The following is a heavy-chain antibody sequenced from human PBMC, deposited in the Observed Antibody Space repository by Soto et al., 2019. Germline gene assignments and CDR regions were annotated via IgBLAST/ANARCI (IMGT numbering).Heavy chain of an antibody. CDR1: GYSFAGYW. Sequence: GESLKISCKGSGYSFAGYWFTWVRQKPGKGLEWMGRIDPSDSQTYHSPSLRGHVTISVTKSITTVFLQWSSLRASDTAMYYCARQIYDSDTGPNFQYYFESWGQGTPVTVSS. J-gene: IGHJ4*02. CDR3: ARQIYDSDTGPNFQYYFES. V-gene: IGHV5-10-1*01. D-gene: IGHD3-22*01. CDR2: IDPSDSQT.